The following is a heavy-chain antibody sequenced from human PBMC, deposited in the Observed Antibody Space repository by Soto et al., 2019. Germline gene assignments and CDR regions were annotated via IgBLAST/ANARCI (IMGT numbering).Heavy chain of an antibody. CDR2: IVPIYRTA. V-gene: IGHV1-69*13. Sequence: SVKVSCKASGGTFSSYRFNWVRQARGQGLEWQGGIVPIYRTADYAQKFQGRVTITAGESTRTVYMELSSLKSQDTALYYCARDSGAKLSSSWGQGTLVTVSS. J-gene: IGHJ4*02. CDR3: ARDSGAKLSSS. D-gene: IGHD6-13*01. CDR1: GGTFSSYR.